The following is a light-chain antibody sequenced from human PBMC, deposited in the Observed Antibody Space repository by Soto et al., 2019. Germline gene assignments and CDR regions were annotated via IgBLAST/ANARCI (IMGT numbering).Light chain of an antibody. CDR1: QSVGST. Sequence: EIFMTQSPATLSVFPGERVILSCRASQSVGSTLAWYQQKPGQAPRLLIRGASTRATGVPARFSGSGSRTEFSLTSSSLQSEDFSVYYRQQYSYSLTFGGGTTLEIK. CDR3: QQYSYSLT. CDR2: GAS. V-gene: IGKV3-15*01. J-gene: IGKJ4*02.